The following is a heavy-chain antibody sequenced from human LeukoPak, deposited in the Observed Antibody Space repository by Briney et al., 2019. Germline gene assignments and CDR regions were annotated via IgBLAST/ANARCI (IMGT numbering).Heavy chain of an antibody. CDR2: INHSGST. D-gene: IGHD2/OR15-2a*01. CDR1: GGSISSYY. V-gene: IGHV4-34*01. CDR3: AREGLYDANAFDI. J-gene: IGHJ3*02. Sequence: SETLSLTCTVSGGSISSYYWSWIRQPPGKGLEWIGEINHSGSTNYNPSLKSRVTISVDTSKNQFSLKLSSVTAADTAVYYCAREGLYDANAFDIWGQGTMVTVSS.